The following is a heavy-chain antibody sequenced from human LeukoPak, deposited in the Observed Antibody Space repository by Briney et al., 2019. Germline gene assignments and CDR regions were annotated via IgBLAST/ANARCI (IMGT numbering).Heavy chain of an antibody. CDR2: IYYSGST. CDR1: GGSISSYY. CDR3: ARAATLEWLLSDFDY. V-gene: IGHV4-59*01. J-gene: IGHJ4*02. Sequence: PSETLSLTCTVSGGSISSYYWSWIRQPPGKGLEWIGYIYYSGSTNYNPSLKSRVTISVDTSKNQFSLKLSSVTAAATAVYYCARAATLEWLLSDFDYWGQGTLVTVSS. D-gene: IGHD3-3*01.